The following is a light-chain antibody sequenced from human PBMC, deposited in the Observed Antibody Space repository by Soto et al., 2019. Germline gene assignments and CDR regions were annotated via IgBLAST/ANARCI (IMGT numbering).Light chain of an antibody. CDR3: QQYNKWPYT. V-gene: IGKV3-15*01. J-gene: IGKJ2*01. CDR1: QSVSSN. Sequence: EIVMTQSPATLSVSPGERAALSCRASQSVSSNFAWYQQKPGQAPRLLIYGASTRATGIPARFSGSGSGTEFTLNISSLQSEDFAVYYCQQYNKWPYTFGQGTKVEIK. CDR2: GAS.